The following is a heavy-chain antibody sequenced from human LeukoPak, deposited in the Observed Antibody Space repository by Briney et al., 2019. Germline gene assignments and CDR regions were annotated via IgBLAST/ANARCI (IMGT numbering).Heavy chain of an antibody. D-gene: IGHD2-15*01. J-gene: IGHJ4*02. Sequence: GGSLRLSCAASGFTFSSYSMNWVRQAPGEGLEWVSSISSSSSYIYYADSVKGRFTISRDNAKNSLYLQMNSLRAEDTAVYYCASGSGGSAIDYWGQGTLVTVSS. CDR2: ISSSSSYI. CDR3: ASGSGGSAIDY. V-gene: IGHV3-21*01. CDR1: GFTFSSYS.